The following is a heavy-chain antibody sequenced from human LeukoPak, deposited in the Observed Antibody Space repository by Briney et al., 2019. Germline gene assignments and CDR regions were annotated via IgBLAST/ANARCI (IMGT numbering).Heavy chain of an antibody. CDR2: ISSSGTYK. J-gene: IGHJ6*02. Sequence: GGSLRLPCAVSGFTFSSYSMSWVRQAPGKGLEWVSSISSSGTYKYYADSVKGRFTISRDNAKNSLYLQMNSLRAEDTAVYYCVMDMDVWGQGTTVTVSS. CDR1: GFTFSSYS. CDR3: VMDMDV. V-gene: IGHV3-21*04.